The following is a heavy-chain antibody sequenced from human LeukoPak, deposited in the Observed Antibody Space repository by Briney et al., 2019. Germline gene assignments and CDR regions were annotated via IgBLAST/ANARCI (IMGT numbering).Heavy chain of an antibody. CDR1: GFTFSSYG. CDR2: IWYDGSNK. V-gene: IGHV3-33*06. CDR3: AKARSLAAVDY. Sequence: QPGGSLRLSCAASGFTFSSYGMHWVRQAPGKGLEWVAVIWYDGSNKYYADSVKGRFTIPRDNSKNTLYLQMNSLRAEDTAVYYCAKARSLAAVDYWGQGTLVTVSS. D-gene: IGHD6-6*01. J-gene: IGHJ4*02.